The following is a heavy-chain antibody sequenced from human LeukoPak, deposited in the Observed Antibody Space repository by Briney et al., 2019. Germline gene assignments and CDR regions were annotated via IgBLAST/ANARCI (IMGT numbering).Heavy chain of an antibody. CDR1: GFTFSDYY. CDR3: AREAGGDSSWYLGLNWFDP. V-gene: IGHV3-11*01. CDR2: ISSSGSTI. Sequence: GGSLRLSCAASGFTFSDYYMSWIRQAPGTGLEWVSYISSSGSTIYYAGSVKGRFTISRDNAKNSLYLQMNSLRAEDTAVYYCAREAGGDSSWYLGLNWFDPWGQGTLVTVSS. J-gene: IGHJ5*02. D-gene: IGHD6-13*01.